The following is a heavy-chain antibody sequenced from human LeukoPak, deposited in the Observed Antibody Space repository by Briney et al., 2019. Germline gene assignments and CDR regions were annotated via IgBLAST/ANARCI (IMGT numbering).Heavy chain of an antibody. J-gene: IGHJ6*03. V-gene: IGHV4-61*01. Sequence: PSETLSLTCTVSGYSISSGYYWSWIRQPPGQGLEWIGFIYYRGDTKYNPSLKSRVTILVDTSKNQFSLKLSSVTAADTAVYYCARAGSSSWPHYYYYMDVWGKGTTVTISS. CDR2: IYYRGDT. D-gene: IGHD6-13*01. CDR3: ARAGSSSWPHYYYYMDV. CDR1: GYSISSGYY.